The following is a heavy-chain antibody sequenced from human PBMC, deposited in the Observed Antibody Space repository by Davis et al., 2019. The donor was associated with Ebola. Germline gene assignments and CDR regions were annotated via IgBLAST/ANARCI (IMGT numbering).Heavy chain of an antibody. D-gene: IGHD3-22*01. J-gene: IGHJ6*02. CDR3: ARGPSIYDSSGYNYYYYGMDV. CDR2: IIPIFGTA. Sequence: SVKVSCKASGGTFSSYAISWVRQAPGQGLEWMGGIIPIFGTANYAQKFQGRVTITADESTSTAYMELSSLRSEDTAVYYCARGPSIYDSSGYNYYYYGMDVWGQGTTVTVSS. CDR1: GGTFSSYA. V-gene: IGHV1-69*13.